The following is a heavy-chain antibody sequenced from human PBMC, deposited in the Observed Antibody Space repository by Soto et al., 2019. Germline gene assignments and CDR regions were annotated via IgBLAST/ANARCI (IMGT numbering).Heavy chain of an antibody. CDR3: ARQGRFFAL. CDR2: IKQDGTEK. CDR1: GFTFSDYW. J-gene: IGHJ2*01. Sequence: GGSLRLSCAASGFTFSDYWLTWVRQAPGKGLEWVANIKQDGTEKYYEDSVKGRFTISRDNAQNSLYLQMNSLRAEDTAVYYCARQGRFFALWGRGTLVTVSS. V-gene: IGHV3-7*03.